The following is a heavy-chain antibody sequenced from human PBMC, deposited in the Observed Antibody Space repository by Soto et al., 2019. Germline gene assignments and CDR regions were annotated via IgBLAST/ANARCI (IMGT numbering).Heavy chain of an antibody. Sequence: SETLSLTCTVSGGSVSSGSYYWTWIRQPPGKGLEWIGYIYYSGSTNYNPSLKSRVTISVDTSKNQFSRKLSSVTAADTALYYCARARMATMRYDYWGQGTLVTVSS. J-gene: IGHJ4*02. CDR3: ARARMATMRYDY. V-gene: IGHV4-61*01. CDR2: IYYSGST. D-gene: IGHD5-12*01. CDR1: GGSVSSGSYY.